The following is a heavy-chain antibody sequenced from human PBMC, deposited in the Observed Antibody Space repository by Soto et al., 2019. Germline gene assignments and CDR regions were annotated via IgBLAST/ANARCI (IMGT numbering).Heavy chain of an antibody. V-gene: IGHV4-30-4*01. CDR2: IYYSGST. CDR3: ASALGSSWEFDY. Sequence: PSETLSLTCTVSGGSISSGDYYWSWIRQPPGKGLEWIGYIYYSGSTYYNPSLKSRVTISVDTSKNQFSLKLSSVTAADTAVYYCASALGSSWEFDYWGQGTLVTVSS. CDR1: GGSISSGDYY. J-gene: IGHJ4*02. D-gene: IGHD2-2*01.